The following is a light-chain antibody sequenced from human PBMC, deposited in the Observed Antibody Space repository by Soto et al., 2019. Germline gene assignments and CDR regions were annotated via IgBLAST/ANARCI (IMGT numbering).Light chain of an antibody. CDR1: QTVFSTY. CDR3: QQYAGSRT. J-gene: IGKJ1*01. V-gene: IGKV3-20*01. Sequence: EIVLTQSPGTLSLSPGERATLSCRASQTVFSTYLAWYQQKPGQAPRLVIYSAFTRATGIPARFSGSGSGTEFTLTISSLQSEDFAVYYCQQYAGSRTFGQGTKVDIK. CDR2: SAF.